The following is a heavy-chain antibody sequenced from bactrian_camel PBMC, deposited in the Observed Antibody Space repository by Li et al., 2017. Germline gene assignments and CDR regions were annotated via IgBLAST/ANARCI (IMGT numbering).Heavy chain of an antibody. CDR3: VTGYSGSWCYDVIEPTSGY. J-gene: IGHJ4*01. CDR2: IYTDGGRT. Sequence: VQLVESGGGSVQAGGSLRLSCLANAYTYTRNCLGWYRQAPGKEREGVAAIYTDGGRTHYSDSVKGRFTISQDNAKTTVYLQMNSLKPENTAMYYCVTGYSGSWCYDVIEPTSGYWGQGTQVTVS. D-gene: IGHD3*01. CDR1: AYTYTRNC. V-gene: IGHV3S40*01.